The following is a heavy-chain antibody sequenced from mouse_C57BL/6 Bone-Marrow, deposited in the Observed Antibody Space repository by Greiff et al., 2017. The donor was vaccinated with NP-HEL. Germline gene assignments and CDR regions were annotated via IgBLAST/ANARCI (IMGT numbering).Heavy chain of an antibody. CDR2: FDPVNGDT. D-gene: IGHD2-3*01. CDR3: TTGDGYRDY. CDR1: GFNIKDAY. Sequence: VQLQQSGAELVRPGASVKLSCTASGFNIKDAYMPWVKQRPEQGLEWIGWFDPVNGDTAYHSKFLGTSTLPAAPSSNPASLPLSRLTSEDTAVYYCTTGDGYRDYWGQGTTLTVSS. V-gene: IGHV14-4*01. J-gene: IGHJ2*01.